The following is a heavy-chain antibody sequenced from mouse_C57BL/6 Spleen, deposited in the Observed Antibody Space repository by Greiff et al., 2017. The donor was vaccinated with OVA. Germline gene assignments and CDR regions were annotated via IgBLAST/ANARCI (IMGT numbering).Heavy chain of an antibody. V-gene: IGHV1-15*01. D-gene: IGHD1-1*01. J-gene: IGHJ1*03. CDR3: TRGDYGSSYWYFDV. CDR1: GYTFTDYE. CDR2: IDPETGGP. Sequence: VQLQQSGAELVRPGASVTLSCKASGYTFTDYEMHWVKQTPVHGLEWIGAIDPETGGPAYNQKFKGKAILTADKSSSTAYMELRSLTSEDSAVYYCTRGDYGSSYWYFDVWGTGTTVTVSS.